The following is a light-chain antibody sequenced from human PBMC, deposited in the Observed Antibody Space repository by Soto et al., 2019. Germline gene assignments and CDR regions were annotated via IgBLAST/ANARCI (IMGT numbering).Light chain of an antibody. CDR2: GAS. V-gene: IGKV1-12*01. J-gene: IGKJ3*01. Sequence: DIQMTQSPSSVSASVGDRVTITCRASQGIRSWLAWYQQKPGEAPKLLIYGASTLHSGVPSRFSGSGSGTDFTLNISSLQPEDFATYYCQQTNSFLETFCPGTKVDIK. CDR1: QGIRSW. CDR3: QQTNSFLET.